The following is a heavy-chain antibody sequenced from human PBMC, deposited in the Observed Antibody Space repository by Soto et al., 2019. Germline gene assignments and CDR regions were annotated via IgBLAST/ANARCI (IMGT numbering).Heavy chain of an antibody. V-gene: IGHV1-2*06. CDR3: ARPYCSSSGCHGWFDP. CDR1: GYTFTGYY. J-gene: IGHJ5*02. CDR2: INSNSGGT. D-gene: IGHD2-2*01. Sequence: ASVKVSCKASGYTFTGYYMHWVRQAPGQGLEWMGRINSNSGGTNYAQKFQGRVTMTRDTSISTAYMELTRLTSDDTAVYYCARPYCSSSGCHGWFDPWGQGTLVTVS.